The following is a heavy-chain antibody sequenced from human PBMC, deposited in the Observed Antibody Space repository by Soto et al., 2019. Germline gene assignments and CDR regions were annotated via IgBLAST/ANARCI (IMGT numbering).Heavy chain of an antibody. D-gene: IGHD6-6*01. Sequence: QVQLVQSGAEVKKPGASVKVSCKASGYTFTSYYMHWVRQAPGQGLEWMGIINPSGGSTSYAQKFQGRVTMTRDTSTSTVYMELRSLRSEDTAVYYCAREGAARAFDYWGQGTLVTVSS. CDR1: GYTFTSYY. V-gene: IGHV1-46*01. J-gene: IGHJ4*02. CDR3: AREGAARAFDY. CDR2: INPSGGST.